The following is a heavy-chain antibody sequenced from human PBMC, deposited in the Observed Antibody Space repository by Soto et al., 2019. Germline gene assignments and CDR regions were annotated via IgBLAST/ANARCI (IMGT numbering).Heavy chain of an antibody. D-gene: IGHD3-22*01. CDR1: GGSISSYY. J-gene: IGHJ5*02. Sequence: SETLSLTCTVSGGSISSYYWSWIRQPPGKGLEWIGYIYYSGSTNYNPSLKSRVTISVDTSKNQFSLKLSSVTAADTAVYYCARVKGYYANWFDPWGQGTLVTVSS. CDR3: ARVKGYYANWFDP. V-gene: IGHV4-59*01. CDR2: IYYSGST.